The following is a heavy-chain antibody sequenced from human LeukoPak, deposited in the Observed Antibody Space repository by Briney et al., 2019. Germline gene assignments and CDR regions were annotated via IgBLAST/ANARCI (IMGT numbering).Heavy chain of an antibody. J-gene: IGHJ4*02. CDR2: IWYDGSYK. CDR1: GFIFSNYG. CDR3: AKEGNEIYSYGLFDY. D-gene: IGHD5-18*01. V-gene: IGHV3-33*06. Sequence: GGSLRLSCAASGFIFSNYGMHWVRQAPGKGLDWVAVIWYDGSYKYYADSVKGRFTISRDNSKNTLYLQMNSLRAEDTAVYYCAKEGNEIYSYGLFDYWGQGTLVTVSS.